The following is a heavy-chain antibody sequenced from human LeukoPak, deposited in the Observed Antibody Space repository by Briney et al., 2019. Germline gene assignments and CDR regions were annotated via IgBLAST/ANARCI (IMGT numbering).Heavy chain of an antibody. CDR3: ARAPPGIAVAGTRFDY. V-gene: IGHV3-30-3*01. Sequence: GGSLRLSCAASGFTFSSYALHWVRQAPGKGLEWVAVISYDGSNKYYADSVKGRFTISRDNSKNTLYLQMNSLRAEDTAVYYCARAPPGIAVAGTRFDYWGQGTLVTVSS. J-gene: IGHJ4*02. D-gene: IGHD6-19*01. CDR1: GFTFSSYA. CDR2: ISYDGSNK.